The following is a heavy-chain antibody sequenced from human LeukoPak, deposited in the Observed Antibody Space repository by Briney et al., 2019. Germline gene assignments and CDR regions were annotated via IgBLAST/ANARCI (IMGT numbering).Heavy chain of an antibody. CDR3: ARGYYYDSSGYLT. V-gene: IGHV4-4*07. D-gene: IGHD3-22*01. Sequence: SETLSLTCTVSGGTTSIYYWIWIRQIAGKGLEWIGRIHASGDTTYNPSLKSRVTISVDTSKNQFSLKLSSVTAADTAVYYCARGYYYDSSGYLTWGQGTLVTVSS. CDR2: IHASGDT. J-gene: IGHJ5*02. CDR1: GGTTSIYY.